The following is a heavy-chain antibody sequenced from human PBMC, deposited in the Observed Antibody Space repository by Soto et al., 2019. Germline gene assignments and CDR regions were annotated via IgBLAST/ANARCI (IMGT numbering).Heavy chain of an antibody. CDR1: GFTFSSYA. J-gene: IGHJ3*02. CDR2: ISYDGSNK. Sequence: GESLKISCAASGFTFSSYAMHWVRQAPGKGLEWVAVISYDGSNKYYADSVKGRFTISRDNSKNTLYLQMNSLRAEDTAVYYCARDRGAVGATAFDIWGQGTMVTVSS. CDR3: ARDRGAVGATAFDI. D-gene: IGHD1-26*01. V-gene: IGHV3-30*04.